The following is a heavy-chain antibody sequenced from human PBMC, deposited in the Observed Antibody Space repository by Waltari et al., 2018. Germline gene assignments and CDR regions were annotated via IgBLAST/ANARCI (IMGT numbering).Heavy chain of an antibody. CDR2: LRNTGCT. J-gene: IGHJ4*02. CDR1: GDFPSDDH. Sequence: HVQLQESGPGLVKPSETLSLTCTVSGDFPSDDHWTWIRQAPGKGLEWIAYLRNTGCTKGTPSLESRVTVSAVTSKKQFSRRLTSVTAADTAVYYCARVPTRYYDSLGWGFFDQWGQGILVTVSS. CDR3: ARVPTRYYDSLGWGFFDQ. V-gene: IGHV4-59*08. D-gene: IGHD3-22*01.